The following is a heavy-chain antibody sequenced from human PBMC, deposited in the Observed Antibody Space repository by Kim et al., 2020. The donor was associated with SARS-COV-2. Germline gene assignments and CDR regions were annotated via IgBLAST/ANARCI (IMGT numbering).Heavy chain of an antibody. J-gene: IGHJ5*02. D-gene: IGHD3-22*01. V-gene: IGHV1-24*01. CDR3: ATTTAITMIVGGGWFDP. Sequence: KFQGRVTMTEDTSTDTAYMELSSLRSEDTAVYYCATTTAITMIVGGGWFDPWGQGTLVTVSS.